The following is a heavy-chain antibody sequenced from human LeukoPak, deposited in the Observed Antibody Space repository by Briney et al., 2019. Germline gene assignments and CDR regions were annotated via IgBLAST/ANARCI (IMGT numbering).Heavy chain of an antibody. V-gene: IGHV3-23*01. CDR1: GFTFSSYA. CDR2: ISGSGAST. J-gene: IGHJ6*03. CDR3: AFNYGIAAAGNYYYMDV. D-gene: IGHD6-13*01. Sequence: PGGSLRLSCAASGFTFSSYAMSWVRQAPGKGLEWVSAISGSGASTYYADSVKGRFTISRDNSKNTLYLQMNSLRAEDTAVYYCAFNYGIAAAGNYYYMDVWGKGTTVTVSS.